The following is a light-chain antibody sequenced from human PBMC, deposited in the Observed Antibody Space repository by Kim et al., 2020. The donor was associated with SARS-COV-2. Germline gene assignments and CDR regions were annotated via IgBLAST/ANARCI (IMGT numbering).Light chain of an antibody. J-gene: IGKJ1*01. CDR3: QQYGSSLPWT. Sequence: PGERAPLSCRASQSVSSSYLAWYQQKPGQAPRLHIYGASSRATGIPDRFSGSGSGTDFTLTISRLEPEDFAVYYCQQYGSSLPWTFGQGTKVDIK. V-gene: IGKV3-20*01. CDR2: GAS. CDR1: QSVSSSY.